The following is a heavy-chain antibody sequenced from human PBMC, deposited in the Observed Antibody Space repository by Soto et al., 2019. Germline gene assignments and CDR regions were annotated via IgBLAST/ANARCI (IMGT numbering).Heavy chain of an antibody. CDR3: GRLGGYCGGGNCYWGYFDY. V-gene: IGHV3-11*01. CDR2: ISTSGSTI. Sequence: QVQLVDSGGGLVKPGGSLRLSCAASGFTFSDYYMSWVRQAPGRGLEWISYISTSGSTIYADSVKGRFTISRDNAKNSLYLQMNSLRAEDTAVYYCGRLGGYCGGGNCYWGYFDYLGRGTLVTVSS. J-gene: IGHJ4*02. D-gene: IGHD2-15*01. CDR1: GFTFSDYY.